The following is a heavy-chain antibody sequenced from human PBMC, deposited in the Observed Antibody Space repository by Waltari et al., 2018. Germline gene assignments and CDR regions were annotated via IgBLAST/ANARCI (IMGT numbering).Heavy chain of an antibody. V-gene: IGHV4-59*07. CDR1: GYSINSYY. D-gene: IGHD5-12*01. J-gene: IGHJ4*02. CDR3: ASGVATIYFDS. CDR2: IYYSGSA. Sequence: HVQLQESGPGLVKPSDTLSLTCTVSGYSINSYYRHWIRQPPGTGLEWIGYIYYSGSANYNPSLKSRVTISLDTSNNQFSLKLNSVTAADTAVYYCASGVATIYFDSWGQGTLVTVSS.